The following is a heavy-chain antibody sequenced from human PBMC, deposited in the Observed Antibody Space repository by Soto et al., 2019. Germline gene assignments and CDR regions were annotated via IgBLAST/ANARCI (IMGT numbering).Heavy chain of an antibody. Sequence: QVQLVESGGGVVQPGRSLRLSCAASGFTFSRYGMHWVRQAPGKGLDGVGIIWYDGSNKYYSDSVKGRFTISRDNSRNTLHLQMDSLRDEDTAVYYCARDGYYDSNGQGAFDIWGQGTMVTVSS. CDR1: GFTFSRYG. V-gene: IGHV3-33*01. CDR3: ARDGYYDSNGQGAFDI. J-gene: IGHJ3*02. CDR2: IWYDGSNK. D-gene: IGHD3-22*01.